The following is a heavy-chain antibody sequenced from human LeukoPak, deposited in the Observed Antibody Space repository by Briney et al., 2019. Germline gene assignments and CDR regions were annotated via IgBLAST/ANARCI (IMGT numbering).Heavy chain of an antibody. CDR3: ARDQVYCSGGSCQDDAFDI. CDR1: GGSISSSSYY. D-gene: IGHD2-15*01. Sequence: SETLSLTCTVSGGSISSSSYYWGWIRQPPGEGLEWIGSIYYSGSTYYNPSLKSRVTISVDKSKNQFSLKLSSVTAADTAVYYCARDQVYCSGGSCQDDAFDIWGQGTMVTVSS. CDR2: IYYSGST. J-gene: IGHJ3*02. V-gene: IGHV4-39*07.